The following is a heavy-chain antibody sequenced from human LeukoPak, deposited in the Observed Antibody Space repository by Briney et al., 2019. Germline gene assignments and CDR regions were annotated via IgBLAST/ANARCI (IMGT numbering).Heavy chain of an antibody. D-gene: IGHD4-23*01. CDR3: ARGTARVTSPDFDY. CDR1: GGSISSYY. J-gene: IGHJ4*02. V-gene: IGHV4-59*01. Sequence: PSETLSLTCTVSGGSISSYYWSWIRQPPGKGLEWIGYIYYSGSTHYNPSLKSRVTISVDTSKNQFSLKLSSVTAADTAVYYCARGTARVTSPDFDYWGQGTLVTVSS. CDR2: IYYSGST.